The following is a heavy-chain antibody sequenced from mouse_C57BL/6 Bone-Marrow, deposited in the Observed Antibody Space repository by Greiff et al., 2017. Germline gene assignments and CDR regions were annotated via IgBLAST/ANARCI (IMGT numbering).Heavy chain of an antibody. CDR1: GYSITSGYY. V-gene: IGHV3-6*01. Sequence: EVQRVESGPGLVKPSQSLSLTCSVTGYSITSGYYWNWIRQFPGNKLEWMGYISYDGSNNYNPSLKNRISITRDTSKNQFFLKLNSVTTEDTATYYCARAPDYWGQGTTLTVSS. CDR3: ARAPDY. CDR2: ISYDGSN. J-gene: IGHJ2*01.